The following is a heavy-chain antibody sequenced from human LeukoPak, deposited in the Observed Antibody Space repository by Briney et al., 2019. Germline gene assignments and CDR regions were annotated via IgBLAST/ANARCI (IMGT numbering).Heavy chain of an antibody. Sequence: GGSLRLSCAASGFTFSSYGMSWVRQAPGQGLQWVSAISGSGSSTFYADSVRGRFAISRDNSKNMVYLQMDSLRAEDTAVYYCAKSHITTATGTGRYFDYWGQGTLVTVSS. J-gene: IGHJ4*02. V-gene: IGHV3-23*01. D-gene: IGHD3-9*01. CDR3: AKSHITTATGTGRYFDY. CDR2: ISGSGSST. CDR1: GFTFSSYG.